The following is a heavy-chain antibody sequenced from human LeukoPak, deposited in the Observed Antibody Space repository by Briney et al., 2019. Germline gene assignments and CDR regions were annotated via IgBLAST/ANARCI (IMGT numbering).Heavy chain of an antibody. Sequence: ASVKVSCKASGGTFSSYAISWARQAPGQGLEWMGGIIPIFGTANYAQKFQGRVTITADESTSTAYMELSSLRSEDTAVYYCARDTGDFGVPVDIWGQGTMATVSS. V-gene: IGHV1-69*13. CDR2: IIPIFGTA. D-gene: IGHD3-3*01. CDR1: GGTFSSYA. J-gene: IGHJ3*02. CDR3: ARDTGDFGVPVDI.